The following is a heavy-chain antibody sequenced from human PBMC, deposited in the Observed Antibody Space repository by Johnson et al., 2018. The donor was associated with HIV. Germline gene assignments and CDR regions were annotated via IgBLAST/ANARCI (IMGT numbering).Heavy chain of an antibody. CDR2: ISYDGSNK. V-gene: IGHV3-30*04. D-gene: IGHD7-27*01. CDR3: ARSNWAHFDAFDI. J-gene: IGHJ3*02. CDR1: GFTFSSYA. Sequence: QVLLVESGGGVVQPGRSLRLSCAASGFTFSSYAMHWVRQAPGKGLEWVAVISYDGSNKYYADSGKGRFTISRDNSKNTLYLQMNSLRAEDTAVYYCARSNWAHFDAFDIWGQGTMVTVSS.